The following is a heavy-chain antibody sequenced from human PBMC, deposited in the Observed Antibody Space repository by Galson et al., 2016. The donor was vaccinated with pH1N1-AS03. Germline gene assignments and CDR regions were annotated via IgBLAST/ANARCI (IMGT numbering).Heavy chain of an antibody. D-gene: IGHD2-2*01. J-gene: IGHJ6*04. CDR3: PRHYGGYCSSTICSGWGRALAV. CDR2: FHKGGSI. V-gene: IGHV4-39*01. Sequence: SETLSLTCAVSGVSVSSSSYYWGWIRQPPGRGLEWVGSFHKGGSIYYNPSLNSRLTISVDRSKNQFALKLTSVTAADTAVYYCPRHYGGYCSSTICSGWGRALAVWGEGTTVTVSS. CDR1: GVSVSSSSYY.